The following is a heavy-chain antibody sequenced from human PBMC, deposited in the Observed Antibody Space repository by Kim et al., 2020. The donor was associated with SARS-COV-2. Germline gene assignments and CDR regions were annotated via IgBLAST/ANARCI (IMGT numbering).Heavy chain of an antibody. D-gene: IGHD6-19*01. J-gene: IGHJ6*02. Sequence: SETLSLTCTVSGGSISSYYWSWIRQPPGKGLEWIGYIYYSGSTNYNPSLKSRVTISVDTSKNQFSLKLSSVTAADTAVYYCARAQWLDFPYYYYYYGMDVWGQGTTVTVSS. V-gene: IGHV4-59*13. CDR1: GGSISSYY. CDR3: ARAQWLDFPYYYYYYGMDV. CDR2: IYYSGST.